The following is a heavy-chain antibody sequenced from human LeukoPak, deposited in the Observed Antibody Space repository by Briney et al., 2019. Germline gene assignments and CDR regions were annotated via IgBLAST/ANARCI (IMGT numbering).Heavy chain of an antibody. CDR2: INPNSGGT. D-gene: IGHD3-22*01. J-gene: IGHJ4*02. CDR1: GYTFTGYY. CDR3: ARGYYDSSGYYNFDY. V-gene: IGHV1-2*02. Sequence: ASVKVSCKASGYTFTGYYMQWVRQAPGQGLEWMGWINPNSGGTNYAQKFQGRVTMTRDTSISTAYMELSRLISDDTAVYYCARGYYDSSGYYNFDYWGQGTLVTVSS.